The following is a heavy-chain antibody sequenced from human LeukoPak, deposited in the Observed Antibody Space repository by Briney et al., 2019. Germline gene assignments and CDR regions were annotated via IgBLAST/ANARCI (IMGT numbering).Heavy chain of an antibody. J-gene: IGHJ4*02. CDR1: GFTFSSYA. CDR2: ISYDGSNK. CDR3: ARDALFSSSWPDY. D-gene: IGHD6-13*01. Sequence: PGRSLRLSCAASGFTFSSYAMHWVRQAPGKGLEWVAVISYDGSNKYYADSVKGRFTISRDNSKNTLYLQMNSLRAEDTAVYYCARDALFSSSWPDYWGQGTPVTVSS. V-gene: IGHV3-30-3*01.